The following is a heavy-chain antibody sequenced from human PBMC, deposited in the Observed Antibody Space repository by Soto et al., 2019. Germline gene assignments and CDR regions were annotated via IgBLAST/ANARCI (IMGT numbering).Heavy chain of an antibody. D-gene: IGHD2-15*01. CDR2: IIPIFGTA. J-gene: IGHJ4*02. CDR3: ARGVVVVAATLPPPYFLDS. V-gene: IGHV1-69*01. Sequence: QVQLVQSGAEVKKPRSSVKVSCKASGGTFSSYAISWVRQAPGQGLEWMGGIIPIFGTANYAQKFQGRVTITADEYTSTAYMELSGLRSDDTAVYYCARGVVVVAATLPPPYFLDSRGQGTLVTVSS. CDR1: GGTFSSYA.